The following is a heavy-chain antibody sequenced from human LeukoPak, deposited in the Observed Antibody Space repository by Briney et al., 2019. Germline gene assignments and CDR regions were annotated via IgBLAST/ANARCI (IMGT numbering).Heavy chain of an antibody. CDR1: GGSISSYY. D-gene: IGHD4-17*01. CDR2: IYYSGST. Sequence: SETLSLTCTVSGGSISSYYWSWIRQPPGKGLEWIGSIYYSGSTYYNPSLKSRVTISVDTSKNQFSLKLSSVTAADTAVYYCARAGYGDYYFDYWGQGTLVTVSS. CDR3: ARAGYGDYYFDY. V-gene: IGHV4-59*05. J-gene: IGHJ4*02.